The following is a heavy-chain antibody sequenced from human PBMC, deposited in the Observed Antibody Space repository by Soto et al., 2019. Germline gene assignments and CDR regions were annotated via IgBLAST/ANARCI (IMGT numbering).Heavy chain of an antibody. V-gene: IGHV1-69*01. CDR2: IIPIFGTA. CDR1: GGTFSSYA. Sequence: VQLVQSGAEVKKPGSSVKVSCKASGGTFSSYAISWVRQAPGQGLEWMGGIIPIFGTANYAQKFQGRVTITADESTSTAYMELSSLRSEDTAVYYCARDYYGSGSYSDYYYGMDVWGQGTTVTVSS. D-gene: IGHD3-10*01. J-gene: IGHJ6*02. CDR3: ARDYYGSGSYSDYYYGMDV.